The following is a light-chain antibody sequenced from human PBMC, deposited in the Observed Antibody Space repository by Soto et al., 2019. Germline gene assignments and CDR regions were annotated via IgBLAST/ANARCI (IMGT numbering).Light chain of an antibody. CDR1: SSDVGSDNL. V-gene: IGLV2-23*01. J-gene: IGLJ3*02. Sequence: QSALTQPASVSGSPGQTITISCTGTSSDVGSDNLVSWYQQHPGKAPKLMIYEGSKRPSGASNRFSGSKSGNTASLTISGLQAEDEADYYCCSYAGSWVFGGGTKLTVL. CDR3: CSYAGSWV. CDR2: EGS.